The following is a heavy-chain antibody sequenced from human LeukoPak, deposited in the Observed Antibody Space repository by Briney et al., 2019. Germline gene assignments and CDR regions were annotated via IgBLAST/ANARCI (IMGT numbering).Heavy chain of an antibody. Sequence: GESLQISCQGSGSTFTSYWMGGGRQVPGKGLEGMGIIYHGDSDTRYSPSFQGQVTISADKSISTAYLQWSSLKASGTAMYYCARQFGGNSEFDYWGQGTLVTVSS. CDR2: IYHGDSDT. CDR3: ARQFGGNSEFDY. CDR1: GSTFTSYW. D-gene: IGHD4-23*01. V-gene: IGHV5-51*01. J-gene: IGHJ4*02.